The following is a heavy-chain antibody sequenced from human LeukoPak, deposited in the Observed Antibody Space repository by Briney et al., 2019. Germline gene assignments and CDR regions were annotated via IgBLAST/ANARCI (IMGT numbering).Heavy chain of an antibody. Sequence: PSETLSLTCAVSGGSISSGGYSWSWIRQPPGKGLEWIGYIYHSGSTYYNPSLKSRVTISVDRSKNQFSLKLSSVTAADTAVYYCARSQGFGSLDPKFDPWGQGTLVTVSS. D-gene: IGHD3-10*01. CDR3: ARSQGFGSLDPKFDP. V-gene: IGHV4-30-2*01. J-gene: IGHJ5*02. CDR1: GGSISSGGYS. CDR2: IYHSGST.